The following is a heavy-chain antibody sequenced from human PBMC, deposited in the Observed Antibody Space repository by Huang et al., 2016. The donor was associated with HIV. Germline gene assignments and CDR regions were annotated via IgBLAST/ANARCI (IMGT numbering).Heavy chain of an antibody. V-gene: IGHV1-24*01. J-gene: IGHJ3*02. CDR1: GYTLTALS. CDR2: FAPEQGET. Sequence: QVQLVQSGAEVKKPGASVKVSCKVSGYTLTALSIHWVRQAPGKGLEWVGGFAPEQGETSYAQNFQGRVTMTEDTSTDTAYMELHSLRPEDTAVYYCAAGYDTYYDIWGQGTMVIASS. CDR3: AAGYDTYYDI. D-gene: IGHD2-21*01.